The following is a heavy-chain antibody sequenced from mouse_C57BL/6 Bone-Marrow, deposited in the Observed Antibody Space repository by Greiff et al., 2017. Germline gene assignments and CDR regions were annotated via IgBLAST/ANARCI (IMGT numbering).Heavy chain of an antibody. CDR2: INSDGGST. D-gene: IGHD2-4*01. Sequence: EVQGVESGGGLVQPGESLKLSCESNEYEFPSHDMSWVRKTPEKRLELVAAINSDGGSTDYPDNMERRFIISRDNTKKTLYMQMSSLRSEDTALYYCASEVTMITTVAYWGQGTLVTVSA. V-gene: IGHV5-2*01. J-gene: IGHJ3*01. CDR1: EYEFPSHD. CDR3: ASEVTMITTVAY.